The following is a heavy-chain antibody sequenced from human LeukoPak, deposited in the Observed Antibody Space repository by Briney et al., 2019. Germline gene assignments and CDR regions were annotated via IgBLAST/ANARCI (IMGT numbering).Heavy chain of an antibody. CDR3: ARDPRD. CDR1: GGSISSSRYY. CDR2: IYYSGST. Sequence: PSETLSLTCTVSGGSISSSRYYWGCIRQPPGKGLEWIGSIYYSGSTYYNPSLKGRVTISVDTSKNQFSLKLTSLTAADTAVYYCARDPRDWGQGTLVTVSS. J-gene: IGHJ4*02. V-gene: IGHV4-39*07.